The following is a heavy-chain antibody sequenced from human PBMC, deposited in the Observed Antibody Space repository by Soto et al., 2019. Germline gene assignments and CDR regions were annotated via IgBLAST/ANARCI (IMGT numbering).Heavy chain of an antibody. CDR2: IYSGGNT. CDR3: ARIYITSWFLDY. D-gene: IGHD6-13*01. CDR1: GLPVSDNY. V-gene: IGHV3-53*02. Sequence: EVQLVETGGGLIQPGGTLRLSCAASGLPVSDNYMSWVRQAPGKGLEWVSIIYSGGNTYYADSVKGRFTISRDNSQNTLSLQMDSLRAEDTAVYYCARIYITSWFLDYWGQGTLVTVSS. J-gene: IGHJ4*02.